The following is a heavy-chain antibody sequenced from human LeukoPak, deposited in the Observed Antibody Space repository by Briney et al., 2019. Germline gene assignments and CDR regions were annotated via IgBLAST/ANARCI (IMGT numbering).Heavy chain of an antibody. V-gene: IGHV3-49*04. D-gene: IGHD3-16*01. CDR1: GFTFGDYA. CDR3: TKSRYYDYVWGGY. J-gene: IGHJ4*02. CDR2: IRSKAYGGTT. Sequence: PGRSLRLSCTASGFTFGDYAMSWVRQAPGKGLEWVGFIRSKAYGGTTEYAASVNGRFTISRDDSKDIAYLQMNSLKTEDTAVYYCTKSRYYDYVWGGYWGQGTLVTVSS.